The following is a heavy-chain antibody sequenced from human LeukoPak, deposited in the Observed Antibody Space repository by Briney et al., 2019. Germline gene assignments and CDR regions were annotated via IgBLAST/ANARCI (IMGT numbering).Heavy chain of an antibody. V-gene: IGHV1-2*02. Sequence: ASVKVSCKASGYTFTGYYMHWVRQAPGQGLEWMGWINPNSGGTNYAQKFRGRVTMTRDTSISTAYMELSRLRSDDTAVYYCARDAVYGDPMYAMDVWGQGTTVTVSS. J-gene: IGHJ6*02. CDR1: GYTFTGYY. D-gene: IGHD4-17*01. CDR2: INPNSGGT. CDR3: ARDAVYGDPMYAMDV.